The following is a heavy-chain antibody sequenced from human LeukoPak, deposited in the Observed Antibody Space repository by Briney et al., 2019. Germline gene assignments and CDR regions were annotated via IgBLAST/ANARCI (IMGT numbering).Heavy chain of an antibody. CDR1: VVSLTAMEW. CDR2: ISLAGQT. D-gene: IGHD3-3*01. V-gene: IGHV4-4*02. J-gene: IGHJ5*02. Sequence: SETLSLTYAMSVVSLTAMEWTSLARQPPGQGLEWIGEISLAGQTNYNPSLNGRVTMSLDKSSNQLSLHLTSVPAAHTATLFFSSESECYCPFGPWGQGTLVIVSS. CDR3: SSESECYCPFGP.